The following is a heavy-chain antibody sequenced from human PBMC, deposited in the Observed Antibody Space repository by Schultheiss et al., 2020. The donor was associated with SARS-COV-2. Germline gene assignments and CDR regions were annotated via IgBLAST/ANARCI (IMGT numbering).Heavy chain of an antibody. Sequence: GGSLRLSCAASGFTFSSYWMSWVRQAPGKGLEWVANIKQDGSEKYYVDSVKGRFTISRDNSKNTLYLQMNSLRAEDTAVYYCARVGPVTPVDYWGQGTLVTVSS. CDR2: IKQDGSEK. CDR3: ARVGPVTPVDY. J-gene: IGHJ4*02. V-gene: IGHV3-7*01. CDR1: GFTFSSYW. D-gene: IGHD4-23*01.